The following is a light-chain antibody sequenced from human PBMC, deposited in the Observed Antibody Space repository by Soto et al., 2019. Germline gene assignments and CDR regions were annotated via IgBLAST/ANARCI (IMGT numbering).Light chain of an antibody. CDR2: GNT. Sequence: QSVLTQPPSVSGAPGQRVTISCTGSSSNIGAGYDVNWYQQLPGTAPKLLIYGNTNRPSGVPDRFSGSKSGTSGSLAISGLQTEDEAEYYCQSWDTSLSGSVFGGGTKHTVL. J-gene: IGLJ2*01. CDR1: SSNIGAGYD. V-gene: IGLV1-40*01. CDR3: QSWDTSLSGSV.